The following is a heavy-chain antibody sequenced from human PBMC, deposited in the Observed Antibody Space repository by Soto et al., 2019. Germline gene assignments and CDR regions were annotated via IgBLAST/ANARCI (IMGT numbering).Heavy chain of an antibody. D-gene: IGHD2-2*01. CDR3: ARLVGSTRYGMDV. J-gene: IGHJ6*02. V-gene: IGHV5-51*01. CDR1: GYSFTNYW. Sequence: PGESLKISCKGSGYSFTNYWIAWVRQMPGKGLEWMGFIYVGDSDTRYSPSFQGQVTMSVDKSTSTAYLQWGSLKASDTAIYYCARLVGSTRYGMDVWGQGTTVTVSS. CDR2: IYVGDSDT.